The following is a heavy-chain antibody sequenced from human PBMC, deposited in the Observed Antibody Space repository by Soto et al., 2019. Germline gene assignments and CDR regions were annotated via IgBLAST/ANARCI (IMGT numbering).Heavy chain of an antibody. CDR1: GGSISSGDYY. J-gene: IGHJ5*02. V-gene: IGHV4-30-4*01. Sequence: SETLSLTCTVSGGSISSGDYYWSWIRQLPGKGLEWIGYIYYSGSTYYNPSLKSRVTISVDTSKNQFSLKLSSVTAADTAVYYCARVLATVVTPGWFDPWGQGTLVTVSS. CDR3: ARVLATVVTPGWFDP. D-gene: IGHD4-17*01. CDR2: IYYSGST.